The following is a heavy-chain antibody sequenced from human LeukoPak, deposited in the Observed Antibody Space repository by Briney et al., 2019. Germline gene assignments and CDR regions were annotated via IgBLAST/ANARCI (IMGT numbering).Heavy chain of an antibody. D-gene: IGHD4-17*01. CDR2: ISGSGGGT. V-gene: IGHV3-23*01. J-gene: IGHJ4*02. CDR3: AKDVYGTVTTYLDY. CDR1: GFTFSSYA. Sequence: GGSLRLSCAASGFTFSSYAMSWVRQAPGKGLEWVSAISGSGGGTYYADSVKGRSTISRDNSKNTLYLQMNTLRSEDTAVYYCAKDVYGTVTTYLDYWGQGTLVTVSS.